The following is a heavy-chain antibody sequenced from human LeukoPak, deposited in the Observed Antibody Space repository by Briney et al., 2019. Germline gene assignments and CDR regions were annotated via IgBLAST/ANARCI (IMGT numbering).Heavy chain of an antibody. CDR2: ICPDGTVT. J-gene: IGHJ4*02. CDR3: VRDFRSADY. CDR1: GFTFSIYC. V-gene: IGHV3-74*01. Sequence: GGSLRLSCAASGFTFSIYCMHWVRQAPGKGPMWVSRICPDGTVTNYADSVKARFSISRDNARNTVYLQMNSLRAEDTAVYYCVRDFRSADYWGQGTLVTVSS.